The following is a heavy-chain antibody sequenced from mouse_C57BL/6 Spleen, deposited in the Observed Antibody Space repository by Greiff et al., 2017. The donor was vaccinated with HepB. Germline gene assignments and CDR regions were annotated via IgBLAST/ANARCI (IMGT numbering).Heavy chain of an antibody. J-gene: IGHJ4*01. CDR3: ARDHVGAMDY. CDR2: ISYDGSN. Sequence: EVQLQESGPGLVKPSQSLSLTCSVTGYSITSGYYWNWIRQFPGNKLEWMGYISYDGSNNYNPSLKNRISITRDTSKNQCFLKLNSVTTEDTATYYCARDHVGAMDYWGQGTSVTVSS. V-gene: IGHV3-6*01. CDR1: GYSITSGYY.